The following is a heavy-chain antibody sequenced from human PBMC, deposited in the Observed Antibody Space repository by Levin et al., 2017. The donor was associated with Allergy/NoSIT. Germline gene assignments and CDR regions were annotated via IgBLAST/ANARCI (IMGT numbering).Heavy chain of an antibody. CDR2: IYYSGTT. CDR1: GVSISSRSYY. CDR3: ASLKYQLLYYDAFDI. J-gene: IGHJ3*02. D-gene: IGHD2-2*02. Sequence: SQTLSLTCSVSGVSISSRSYYWGWIRQPPGKGLEWIGSIYYSGTTYYNPSLKSRVTISVDTSKNQFSLKLSSVTAADTAVYCCASLKYQLLYYDAFDIWGQGTMVTVSS. V-gene: IGHV4-39*07.